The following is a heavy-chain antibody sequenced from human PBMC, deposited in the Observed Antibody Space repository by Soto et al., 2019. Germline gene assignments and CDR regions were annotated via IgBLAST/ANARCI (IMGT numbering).Heavy chain of an antibody. V-gene: IGHV1-69*02. Sequence: QVQLVQSGAEVKKPGSSVKVSCKASGGTFSSYTISWVRQAPGQGLEWMGRIIPILGIANYAQKFQGRVTMTADKSTSTAYMELSSLRSEDTAVYYCARGGESSSGAFDIWGQGTMVTVSS. J-gene: IGHJ3*02. CDR1: GGTFSSYT. D-gene: IGHD6-6*01. CDR2: IIPILGIA. CDR3: ARGGESSSGAFDI.